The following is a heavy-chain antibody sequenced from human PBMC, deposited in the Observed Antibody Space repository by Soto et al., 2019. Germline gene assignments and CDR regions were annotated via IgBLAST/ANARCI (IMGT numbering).Heavy chain of an antibody. J-gene: IGHJ4*02. D-gene: IGHD6-6*01. CDR1: GFTFSSYA. CDR2: ISGSGGST. Sequence: PGGSLRLSCAASGFTFSSYAMSWVRQAPGKGLEWVSAISGSGGSTYYADSVKGRFTISRDNSKNTLYLQMNSLRAEDTAVYYCARSEAYSSSSYYFDYWGQGTLVTVSS. V-gene: IGHV3-23*01. CDR3: ARSEAYSSSSYYFDY.